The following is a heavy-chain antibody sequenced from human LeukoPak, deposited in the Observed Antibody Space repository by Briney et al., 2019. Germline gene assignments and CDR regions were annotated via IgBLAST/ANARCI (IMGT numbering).Heavy chain of an antibody. CDR3: ARDVGYGDYNFDY. Sequence: SETLSLTCAVYAGSFSGYYWSWIRQPPGKGLEWIGEINHSGSTNYNPSLKSRVTMSVDTSKNQFSLKLSSVTAADTAVYYCARDVGYGDYNFDYWGQGTLVTVSS. V-gene: IGHV4-34*01. D-gene: IGHD4-17*01. CDR1: AGSFSGYY. CDR2: INHSGST. J-gene: IGHJ4*02.